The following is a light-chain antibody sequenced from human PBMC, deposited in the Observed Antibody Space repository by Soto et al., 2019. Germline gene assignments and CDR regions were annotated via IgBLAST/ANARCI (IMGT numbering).Light chain of an antibody. J-gene: IGKJ5*01. CDR3: QQYGSSPIT. Sequence: EIVLTQSPATMSLSPGERATLSCGASESVSYSYVAWYQLKGGLAPRLLIHDASTRASGIPDRFSGSKSGTDFTLTIRCLEPEDAAVYYCQQYGSSPITFGQETRLAIK. CDR2: DAS. CDR1: ESVSYSY. V-gene: IGKV3D-20*01.